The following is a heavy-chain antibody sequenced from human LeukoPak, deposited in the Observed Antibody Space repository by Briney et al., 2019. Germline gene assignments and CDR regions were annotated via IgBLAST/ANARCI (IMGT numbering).Heavy chain of an antibody. Sequence: ASVKVSCKASGYTFTGYYMHWVRQAPGKGLEWMGWINPNSGGTNYAQKFQGRVTMTRDTSISTAYMELSRLRSDDTAVYYCARAEHAVTHVDYWGQGTLVTVSS. CDR3: ARAEHAVTHVDY. CDR1: GYTFTGYY. V-gene: IGHV1-2*02. J-gene: IGHJ4*02. CDR2: INPNSGGT. D-gene: IGHD4-17*01.